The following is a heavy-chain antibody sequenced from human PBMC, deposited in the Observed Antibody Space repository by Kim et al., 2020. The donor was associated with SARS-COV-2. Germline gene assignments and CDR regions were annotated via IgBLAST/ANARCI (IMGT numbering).Heavy chain of an antibody. J-gene: IGHJ4*02. V-gene: IGHV3-23*01. Sequence: GGSLRLSCAASGFTFSSYAMSWVRQAPGKGLEWVSAISGSGGSTYYADSVKGRFTISRDNSKNTLYLQMNSLRAEDTAVYYCAKGLSLYSSGLYYFDYWGQGTLVTVSS. CDR3: AKGLSLYSSGLYYFDY. D-gene: IGHD6-19*01. CDR2: ISGSGGST. CDR1: GFTFSSYA.